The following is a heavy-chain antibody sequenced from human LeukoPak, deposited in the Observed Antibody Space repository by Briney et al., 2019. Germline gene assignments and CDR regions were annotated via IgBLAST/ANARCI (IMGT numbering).Heavy chain of an antibody. CDR3: ARDPDYGDPE. CDR2: ITSSGSIT. J-gene: IGHJ4*02. CDR1: GFTFSDHY. Sequence: PGGSLRLSCTASGFTFSDHYMSWLRLSPGKGLEWLSYITSSGSITDYADSVKGRFTISRDNAKNTMLLQMNSLRPEDTAVYYCARDPDYGDPEWGQGTLVTVSS. V-gene: IGHV3-11*01. D-gene: IGHD4-17*01.